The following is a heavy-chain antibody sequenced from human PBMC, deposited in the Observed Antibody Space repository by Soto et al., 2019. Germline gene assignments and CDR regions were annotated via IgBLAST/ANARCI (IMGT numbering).Heavy chain of an antibody. CDR3: ALAMVRELLIFESSGMHV. CDR2: IIPNFDTP. J-gene: IGHJ6*02. Sequence: QVHLVQSGAEVKKPGSSVKVSCKTSGGSFNNYAVSWVRQAPGQWLEWMGGIIPNFDTPNYAQKFQYRVTIIADESTSTFYREFRSLRSNDTAVYYCALAMVRELLIFESSGMHVWGQGTTVIVSS. V-gene: IGHV1-69*01. CDR1: GGSFNNYA. D-gene: IGHD3-10*01.